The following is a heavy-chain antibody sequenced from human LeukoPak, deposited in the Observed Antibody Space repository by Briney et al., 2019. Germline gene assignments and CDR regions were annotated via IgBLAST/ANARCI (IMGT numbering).Heavy chain of an antibody. V-gene: IGHV4-34*01. CDR3: ARAGYGGNAFDI. Sequence: SETLSLTCAVDGGSFSGYYWSWIRQPPGKGLEWIGEINHSGSTNYNPSLKSRVTISVDTSKNQFSLKLSSVTAADTAVYYCARAGYGGNAFDIWGQGTMVTVSS. CDR1: GGSFSGYY. J-gene: IGHJ3*02. CDR2: INHSGST. D-gene: IGHD4-23*01.